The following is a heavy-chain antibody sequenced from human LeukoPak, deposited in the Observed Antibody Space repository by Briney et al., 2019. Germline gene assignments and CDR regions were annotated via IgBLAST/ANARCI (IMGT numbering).Heavy chain of an antibody. CDR1: GFTFSSYG. Sequence: GGSLRLSCAASGFTFSSYGMHWVRRAPGKGLEWVAFIRYDGSNKYYADSVKGRFTISRDNSKNTLYLQMNSLRAEDTAVYYCAKVSQYQLLRSEYFQHWGQGTLVTVSS. CDR2: IRYDGSNK. J-gene: IGHJ1*01. D-gene: IGHD2-2*01. V-gene: IGHV3-30*02. CDR3: AKVSQYQLLRSEYFQH.